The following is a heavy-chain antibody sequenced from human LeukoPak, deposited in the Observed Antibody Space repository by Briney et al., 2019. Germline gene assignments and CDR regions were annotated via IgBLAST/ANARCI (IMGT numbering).Heavy chain of an antibody. D-gene: IGHD2-2*01. V-gene: IGHV1-2*02. CDR2: INPNSGGT. J-gene: IGHJ5*02. Sequence: ASVKVSCKASGYTFTGYYIHWVRQAPGQGLEWMGWINPNSGGTNYAQKFQGRVTMTRDTSISTAYMELSRLRSDDTAVYYCARVGYCSSTSCYRNWFDPWGQGTLVTVSS. CDR1: GYTFTGYY. CDR3: ARVGYCSSTSCYRNWFDP.